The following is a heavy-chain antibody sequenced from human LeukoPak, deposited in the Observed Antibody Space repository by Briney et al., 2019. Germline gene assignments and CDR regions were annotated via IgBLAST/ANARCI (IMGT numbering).Heavy chain of an antibody. D-gene: IGHD3-10*01. V-gene: IGHV4-59*01. CDR3: ARVGRMRIIDY. Sequence: PSETLSLTCTVSVGSISSYYWSWLRQPPGKGLEWIGYIYYSGSTNYNPSLKSRVTISVDTSKNQFSLKLSSVTAADTAVYYCARVGRMRIIDYWGQGTLVTVSS. CDR2: IYYSGST. CDR1: VGSISSYY. J-gene: IGHJ4*02.